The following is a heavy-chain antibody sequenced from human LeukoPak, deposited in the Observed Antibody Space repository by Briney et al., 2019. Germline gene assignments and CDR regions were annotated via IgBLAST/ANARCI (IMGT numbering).Heavy chain of an antibody. Sequence: GGSLRLSCAASGFTFSSYAMSWVRQAPGKGLAWVSIISGSGDNTDYADSVKGRFTISRDNSKNTLSLQMNSLRVEDTAVYYCAREGLGAAAGTFDYWGQGTLVTVSS. D-gene: IGHD6-13*01. CDR1: GFTFSSYA. CDR3: AREGLGAAAGTFDY. V-gene: IGHV3-23*01. J-gene: IGHJ4*02. CDR2: ISGSGDNT.